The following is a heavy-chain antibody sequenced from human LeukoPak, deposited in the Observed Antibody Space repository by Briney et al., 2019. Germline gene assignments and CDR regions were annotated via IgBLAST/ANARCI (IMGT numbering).Heavy chain of an antibody. CDR1: GFTFSSYA. V-gene: IGHV3-30*04. Sequence: GGSLRLSCAASGFTFSSYAMHWVRQAPGKGLEWVAVISYDGSNKYYADSGKGGFTISRDNSKNTLYLQMNSLRAEDTAVYYCARSGNRIAAAGNHPGVYWGQGTLVTVSS. D-gene: IGHD6-13*01. CDR2: ISYDGSNK. CDR3: ARSGNRIAAAGNHPGVY. J-gene: IGHJ4*02.